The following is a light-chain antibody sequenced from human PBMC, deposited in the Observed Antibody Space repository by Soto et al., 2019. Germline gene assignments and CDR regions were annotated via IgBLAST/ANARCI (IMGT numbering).Light chain of an antibody. CDR2: GNS. CDR3: QSYDNSLSVYV. V-gene: IGLV1-40*01. Sequence: VLTQPPSVSGAPGQRVTISCTGSSSNIGAHYDVHWYQQLPGTAPKLLIYGNSNRPSGVPDRFSGSKSGTSASLAITGLQAEDEADYYCQSYDNSLSVYVFGTGTKV. J-gene: IGLJ1*01. CDR1: SSNIGAHYD.